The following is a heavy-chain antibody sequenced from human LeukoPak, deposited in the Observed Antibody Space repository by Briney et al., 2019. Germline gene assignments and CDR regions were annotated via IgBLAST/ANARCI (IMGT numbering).Heavy chain of an antibody. J-gene: IGHJ4*02. Sequence: GRSLRLSCATSGFTFSSYGMHWVRQAPGKGLEWVAVISYDGSNKYYADSVKGRFTISRDNSKNTLYLQMNSLRAEDTAVYYCAKEARFDWLCNYWGQGTLVTVSP. V-gene: IGHV3-30*18. CDR2: ISYDGSNK. D-gene: IGHD3-9*01. CDR3: AKEARFDWLCNY. CDR1: GFTFSSYG.